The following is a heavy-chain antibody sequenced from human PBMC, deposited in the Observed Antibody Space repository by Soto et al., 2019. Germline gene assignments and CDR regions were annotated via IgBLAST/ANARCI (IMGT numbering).Heavy chain of an antibody. CDR2: ISGYNGNT. V-gene: IGHV1-18*01. Sequence: ASVKVSCKASGFTFTKNAIHWVRQAPGQGLEWMGWISGYNGNTKYAQKFQDRVTVTTDTSTTTAYMELSSLRSDDTAVYYCARGITLPTPLDYWGQGTLVTVSS. D-gene: IGHD1-20*01. CDR1: GFTFTKNA. J-gene: IGHJ4*02. CDR3: ARGITLPTPLDY.